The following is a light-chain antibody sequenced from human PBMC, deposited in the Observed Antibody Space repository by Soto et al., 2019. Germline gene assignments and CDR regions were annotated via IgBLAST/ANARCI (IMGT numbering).Light chain of an antibody. Sequence: AIQITRSTSSLSASVGDRVTITCRSSQGIRNDLGWYQQKPGKDPKLLIYAASSLQSGVPSRFSGSGSGTDFTLTISSLQPEDFATYYCLQDYNYPPTLGQGT. J-gene: IGKJ1*01. CDR3: LQDYNYPPT. CDR2: AAS. V-gene: IGKV1-6*01. CDR1: QGIRND.